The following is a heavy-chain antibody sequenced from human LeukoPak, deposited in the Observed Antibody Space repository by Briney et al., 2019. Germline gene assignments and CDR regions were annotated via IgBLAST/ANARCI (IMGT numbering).Heavy chain of an antibody. CDR3: ARAPYYYGSGSYYSGSAFDI. CDR2: IYTSGST. V-gene: IGHV4-4*07. CDR1: GGSISSYY. D-gene: IGHD3-10*01. Sequence: SETLSLTCAVSGGSISSYYWSWIRQPAGKGLEWIGRIYTSGSTNYNPSLKSRVTMSVDTSKNQFSLKLSSVTAADTAVYYCARAPYYYGSGSYYSGSAFDIWGQGTMVTVSS. J-gene: IGHJ3*02.